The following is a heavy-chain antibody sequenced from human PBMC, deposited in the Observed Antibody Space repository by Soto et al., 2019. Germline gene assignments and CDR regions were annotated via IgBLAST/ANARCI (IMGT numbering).Heavy chain of an antibody. CDR3: AKDNVWTLLYTVLDS. CDR2: ISGSSGDT. Sequence: LRLFCSDCGFRFTSYARSWVRQAPGKGLEWWLGISGSSGDTQSAASVQSRFTISRDTFKNKMYLQMNSLRAEDTAVYYCAKDNVWTLLYTVLDSWGHGTPVNVSS. CDR1: GFRFTSYA. V-gene: IGHV3-23*01. J-gene: IGHJ5*01. D-gene: IGHD2-2*02.